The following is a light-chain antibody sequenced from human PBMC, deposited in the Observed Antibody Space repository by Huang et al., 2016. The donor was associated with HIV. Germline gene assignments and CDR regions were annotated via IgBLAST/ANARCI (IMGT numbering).Light chain of an antibody. V-gene: IGKV3-20*01. J-gene: IGKJ2*01. CDR3: QQYGSSMAT. CDR2: GTS. CDR1: QSVDSGY. Sequence: LTQSPGSLSLSPGDRVTLSCRASQSVDSGYVAWYHQKPGQSPRLIVYGTSSRASGIPSRFSGSGSGRDFSLTISGLDSEDFGAYYCQQYGSSMATFGQGTKVDI.